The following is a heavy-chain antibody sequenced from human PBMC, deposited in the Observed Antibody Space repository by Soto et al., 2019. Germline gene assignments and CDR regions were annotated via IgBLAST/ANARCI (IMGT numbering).Heavy chain of an antibody. J-gene: IGHJ4*02. D-gene: IGHD6-13*01. CDR1: GGTFSSYA. Sequence: QVQLVQSGAEVKKPGSSVKVSCKASGGTFSSYAISWGRQAPGQGHEWMGGIIPIFGTANYAQKFQGRVTITADESTSTAYMELSSLRSEDTAVYYCARGVYRQQLVPLGDYWGQGTLVTVSS. CDR3: ARGVYRQQLVPLGDY. CDR2: IIPIFGTA. V-gene: IGHV1-69*01.